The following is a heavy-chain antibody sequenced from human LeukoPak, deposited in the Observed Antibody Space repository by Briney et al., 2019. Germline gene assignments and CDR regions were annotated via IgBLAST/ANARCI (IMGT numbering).Heavy chain of an antibody. J-gene: IGHJ4*02. V-gene: IGHV4-34*01. CDR2: INHSGST. CDR3: ATELGATTGN. Sequence: SETLSLTCAVYGGSFSGYYWSWIRQPPGKGLEWIGEINHSGSTNYNPSLKSRVTISVDTSKNQFSLKLSSVTAADTAVYYCATELGATTGNWGQGTLVTVSS. CDR1: GGSFSGYY. D-gene: IGHD1-26*01.